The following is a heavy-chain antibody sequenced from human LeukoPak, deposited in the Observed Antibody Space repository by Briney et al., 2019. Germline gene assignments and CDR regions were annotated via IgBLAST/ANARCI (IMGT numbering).Heavy chain of an antibody. CDR2: IFIDGST. J-gene: IGHJ4*02. Sequence: PGGSLRLSCAASGFTVSTNYMSWVRQAPGKGLEWVSVIFIDGSTYYADSVKGRFSISRDNSKDTVYFQMDSLRVEDTAMYYCARGKGCTSPSCIGLDDYWGQGTLVSVSS. V-gene: IGHV3-66*01. D-gene: IGHD2-2*01. CDR1: GFTVSTNY. CDR3: ARGKGCTSPSCIGLDDY.